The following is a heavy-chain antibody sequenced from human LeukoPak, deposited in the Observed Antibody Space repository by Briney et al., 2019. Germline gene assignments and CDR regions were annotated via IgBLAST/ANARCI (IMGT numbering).Heavy chain of an antibody. J-gene: IGHJ4*02. CDR1: GFTFSSYA. CDR3: AKEGTRITMVRGVRDHDY. V-gene: IGHV3-23*01. D-gene: IGHD3-10*01. Sequence: GGSLRLSCAASGFTFSSYAMSWVRQAPGKGLEWVSAISGSGGSTYYADSVKGRFTISGDNSKNTLYLQMNSLRAEDTAVYYCAKEGTRITMVRGVRDHDYWGQGTLVTVSS. CDR2: ISGSGGST.